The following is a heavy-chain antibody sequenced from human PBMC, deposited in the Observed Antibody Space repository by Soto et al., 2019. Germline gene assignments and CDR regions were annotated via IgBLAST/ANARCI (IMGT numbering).Heavy chain of an antibody. CDR3: VMVDNYITPTPQDV. V-gene: IGHV1-18*01. D-gene: IGHD5-12*01. Sequence: QVQLVQSGDEVKKPGASVKVSCKASGYIFVNYGIAWVRQAPGQGLEWMGWISPYTGNTHSASKVQGRLTMTTDTSTSTAYMDLGSLTSDDSAVYYCVMVDNYITPTPQDVWGQGTTVTVSS. J-gene: IGHJ6*02. CDR1: GYIFVNYG. CDR2: ISPYTGNT.